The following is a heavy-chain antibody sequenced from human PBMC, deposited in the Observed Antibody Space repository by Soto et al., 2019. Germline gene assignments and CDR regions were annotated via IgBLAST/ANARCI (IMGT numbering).Heavy chain of an antibody. J-gene: IGHJ6*02. CDR1: GFTVSSNY. CDR2: IYSGGST. D-gene: IGHD6-19*01. Sequence: EVQLVETGGGLIQPGGSLRLSCAASGFTVSSNYMSWVRQAPGKGLEWVSVIYSGGSTYYADSVKGRFTISRDNYKNTLYLQMNSLRAEDTAVYYCARGGIAVASNYYYYGMDVWGQGTTVTVSS. CDR3: ARGGIAVASNYYYYGMDV. V-gene: IGHV3-53*02.